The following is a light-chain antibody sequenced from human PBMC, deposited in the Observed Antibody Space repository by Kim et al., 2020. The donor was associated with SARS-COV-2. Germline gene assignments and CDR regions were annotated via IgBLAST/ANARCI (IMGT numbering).Light chain of an antibody. CDR1: QSINTW. J-gene: IGKJ1*01. Sequence: DIQMTQSPSTLSASVGDRVTITCRASQSINTWLAWYQQKPGKAPRLLIYKASTLESGVPSRFSGSGSGTEFTLTITSLQPDDFATYYCQQYHGYSRTFGQGTKLEI. CDR2: KAS. V-gene: IGKV1-5*03. CDR3: QQYHGYSRT.